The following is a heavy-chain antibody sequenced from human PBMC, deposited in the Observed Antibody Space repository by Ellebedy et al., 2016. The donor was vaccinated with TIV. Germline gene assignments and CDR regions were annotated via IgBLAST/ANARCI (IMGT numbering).Heavy chain of an antibody. CDR1: GGSINNYY. V-gene: IGHV4-59*01. CDR2: IYYSGST. J-gene: IGHJ4*02. CDR3: ARTKAVAGTFCFDY. Sequence: SETLSLTCTVSGGSINNYYWSWIRQPPGKGLEWIGYIYYSGSTHYNPSLKSRVTTSVDTSKNQFSLKLSSVTAADTAVYYCARTKAVAGTFCFDYWGQGTQVTVSS. D-gene: IGHD6-13*01.